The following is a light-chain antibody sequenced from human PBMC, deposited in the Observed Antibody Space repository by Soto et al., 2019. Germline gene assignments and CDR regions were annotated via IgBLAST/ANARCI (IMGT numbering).Light chain of an antibody. CDR1: QSISSW. CDR3: QQYNDNWT. Sequence: DIQMTQSPSTLSASVGDRVTITCRASQSISSWLAWYQQKPGTAPKLLIYKASTLQSGVPSRFSGSGSGTEFTLTISRLQPDDSATYYCQQYNDNWTFGQGTNVEIK. CDR2: KAS. J-gene: IGKJ1*01. V-gene: IGKV1-5*03.